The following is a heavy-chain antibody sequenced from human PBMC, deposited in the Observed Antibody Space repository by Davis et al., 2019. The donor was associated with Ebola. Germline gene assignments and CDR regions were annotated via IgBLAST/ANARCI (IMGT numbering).Heavy chain of an antibody. CDR1: GFTFSSYW. J-gene: IGHJ4*02. CDR2: ISSSSSTI. CDR3: ARGVGGC. D-gene: IGHD4-23*01. V-gene: IGHV3-48*02. Sequence: PGGSLRLSCAASGFTFSSYWMHWVRQAPGKGLEWVSYISSSSSTIYYADSVKGRFTISRDNAKNSLYLQMNSLRDDDTAVYYCARGVGGCWGQGTLVTVSS.